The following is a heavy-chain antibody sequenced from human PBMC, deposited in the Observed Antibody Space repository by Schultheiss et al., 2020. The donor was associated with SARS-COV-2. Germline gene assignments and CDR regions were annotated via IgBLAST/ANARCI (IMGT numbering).Heavy chain of an antibody. CDR1: GLSFSDAW. CDR2: ISGSGGST. J-gene: IGHJ6*02. V-gene: IGHV3-23*01. Sequence: GGSLRLSCVVSGLSFSDAWMTWIRQAPGKGLEWVSAISGSGGSTYYADSVKGRFTISRDNSKNTLYLQMNSLRAEDTAVYYCAKPLLGGRFGGVIVHGMDVWGQGTTVTVSS. D-gene: IGHD3-16*02. CDR3: AKPLLGGRFGGVIVHGMDV.